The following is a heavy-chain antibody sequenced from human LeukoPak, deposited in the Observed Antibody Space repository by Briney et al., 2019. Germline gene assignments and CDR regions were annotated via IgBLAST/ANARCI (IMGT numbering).Heavy chain of an antibody. J-gene: IGHJ5*02. V-gene: IGHV3-23*01. CDR3: AKVGLAYCGGDCYSRWFDP. D-gene: IGHD2-21*02. CDR2: ISGSGGST. Sequence: GGSLRLSCAASGFTFSSYGMSWVRQAPGKGLEWVSAISGSGGSTYYADSVKGRFTISRDDSKNTLYLQMNSLRAEDTAVYYCAKVGLAYCGGDCYSRWFDPWGQGTLVTVSS. CDR1: GFTFSSYG.